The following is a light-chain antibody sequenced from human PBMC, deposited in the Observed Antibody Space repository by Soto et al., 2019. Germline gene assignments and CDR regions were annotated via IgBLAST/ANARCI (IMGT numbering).Light chain of an antibody. CDR3: QQRSNWPPIT. CDR1: QSVGGNS. Sequence: EIVLTQSPGTLSLSPGERATLSCRASQSVGGNSLAWFQQKPGQAPRLVMYDASNRATGIPARFSGSGSGTDFTLTISSLEPEDFAVYYGQQRSNWPPITFGQGTRLEIK. CDR2: DAS. V-gene: IGKV3-11*01. J-gene: IGKJ5*01.